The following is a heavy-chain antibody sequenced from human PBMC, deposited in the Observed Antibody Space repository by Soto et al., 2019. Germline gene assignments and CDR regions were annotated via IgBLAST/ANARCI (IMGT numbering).Heavy chain of an antibody. V-gene: IGHV4-31*03. J-gene: IGHJ5*02. CDR2: IYNSGST. Sequence: QQQQGPGLMKPSQTLSLTCTVSGGSISSGGYYWSWIRQHPGKGLEWIGYIYNSGSTYYNPSLQSRVTISADTSKNQFSLKLSSVTAADTAVYYCARDPAPWGQGTLVTVSS. CDR3: ARDPAP. CDR1: GGSISSGGYY.